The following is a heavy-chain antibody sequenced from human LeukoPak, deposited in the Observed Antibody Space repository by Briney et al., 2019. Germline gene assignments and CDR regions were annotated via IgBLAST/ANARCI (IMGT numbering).Heavy chain of an antibody. V-gene: IGHV4-31*03. Sequence: PSQTLSLTCTFSGASISTGGYYWPWIRQPPGGGLEWIGYIYYTGSVDYNPSLKSRLTISLDKSKNQFSLKLNSVTAADTAIYYCARDLSYYFGSGTSALDVWGQGTAVTVS. CDR2: IYYTGSV. CDR1: GASISTGGYY. J-gene: IGHJ6*02. D-gene: IGHD3-10*01. CDR3: ARDLSYYFGSGTSALDV.